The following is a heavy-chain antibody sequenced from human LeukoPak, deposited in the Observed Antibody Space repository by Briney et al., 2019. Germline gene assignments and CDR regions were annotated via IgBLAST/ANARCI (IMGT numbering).Heavy chain of an antibody. J-gene: IGHJ6*03. Sequence: GASVKVSCKASGYTFTSYGISWVRQAPGQGLEWMGWISAYNGNTNYAQKLQGRVTMTTDTSTSTAYMELRSLRSDDTAVYYCARVWDNYYGSGSFGFEPDRNYYYYYMDVWGKGTTVTISS. CDR1: GYTFTSYG. CDR2: ISAYNGNT. D-gene: IGHD3-10*01. CDR3: ARVWDNYYGSGSFGFEPDRNYYYYYMDV. V-gene: IGHV1-18*01.